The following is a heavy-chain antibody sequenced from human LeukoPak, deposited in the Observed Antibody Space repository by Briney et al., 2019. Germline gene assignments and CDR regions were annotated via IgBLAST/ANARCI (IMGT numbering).Heavy chain of an antibody. D-gene: IGHD2-2*01. CDR3: ANSEDIVVVPAAIPFDY. Sequence: PGGSLRLSCAASGFSFSIYAMSWVRQAPGKGLEWVSAISGSGGSTYYADSVKGRFTISRDNSKNTLYLQMNSLRAEDTAVYYCANSEDIVVVPAAIPFDYWGQGTLVTVSS. J-gene: IGHJ4*02. CDR1: GFSFSIYA. CDR2: ISGSGGST. V-gene: IGHV3-23*01.